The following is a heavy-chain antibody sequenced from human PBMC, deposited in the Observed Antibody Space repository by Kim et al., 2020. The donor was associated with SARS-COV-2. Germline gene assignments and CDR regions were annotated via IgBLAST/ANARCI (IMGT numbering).Heavy chain of an antibody. Sequence: GGSLRLSCAASGFTFSSYAMSWVRQAPGKGLEWVSAISGSGGSTYYADSVKGRFTISRDNSENTLYLQMNSLAVEDTAVYYCASTSGGRIGYYYYGMDVWGQGTTVTVSS. V-gene: IGHV3-23*01. CDR2: ISGSGGST. J-gene: IGHJ6*02. CDR3: ASTSGGRIGYYYYGMDV. D-gene: IGHD3-3*01. CDR1: GFTFSSYA.